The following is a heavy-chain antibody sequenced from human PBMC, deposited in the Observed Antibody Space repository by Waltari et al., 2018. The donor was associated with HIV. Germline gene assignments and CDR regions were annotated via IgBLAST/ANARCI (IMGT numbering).Heavy chain of an antibody. CDR1: GFPFSRYD. J-gene: IGHJ3*02. CDR3: ARDQTMTRAFDI. CDR2: ISYDGSNK. V-gene: IGHV3-30*01. D-gene: IGHD3-22*01. Sequence: QVQLVESGGGVVQHGRSLRLSCAASGFPFSRYDMHWVRQAPGKGLEWVAVISYDGSNKYYADSVKGRFTISRDNSKNTLYLQMNSLRAEDTAVYYCARDQTMTRAFDIWGQGTMVTVSS.